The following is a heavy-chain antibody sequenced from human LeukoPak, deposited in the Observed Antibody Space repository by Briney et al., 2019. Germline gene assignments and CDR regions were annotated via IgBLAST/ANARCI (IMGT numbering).Heavy chain of an antibody. D-gene: IGHD5-18*01. CDR2: IKSKADGGTT. CDR1: GFTFSNAW. J-gene: IGHJ4*02. V-gene: IGHV3-15*01. Sequence: GGSLRLSCAASGFTFSNAWMSWVRHAPGKGLEWVGRIKSKADGGTTDYAAPVKGRFSISRDDSKNTLYLQMNSLKTEDTAVYYCTTDYIVDTTMGVFDYWGQGTLVTVSS. CDR3: TTDYIVDTTMGVFDY.